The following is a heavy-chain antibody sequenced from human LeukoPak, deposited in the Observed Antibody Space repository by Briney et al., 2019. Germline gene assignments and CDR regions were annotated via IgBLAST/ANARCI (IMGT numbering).Heavy chain of an antibody. CDR1: RFTFSSYW. CDR3: ARVNLSWGAFDI. D-gene: IGHD3-16*02. Sequence: PGGSLRLSCAASRFTFSSYWMSWVRQAPGKGLEWVANIKQDGSEKYYVDSVKGRFTISGDNAKNSLYLQMNSLRAEDTAVYYCARVNLSWGAFDIWGQGTMVTVSS. V-gene: IGHV3-7*01. J-gene: IGHJ3*02. CDR2: IKQDGSEK.